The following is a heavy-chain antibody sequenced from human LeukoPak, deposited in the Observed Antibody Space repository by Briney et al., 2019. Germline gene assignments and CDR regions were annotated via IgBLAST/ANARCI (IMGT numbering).Heavy chain of an antibody. CDR2: IYYSGST. J-gene: IGHJ4*02. Sequence: NPSETLSLTCTVPGGSISSYYWSWIRQPPGKGLEWIGSIYYSGSTYYNPSLKSRVTISVDTSKNQFSLKLSSVTAADTAVYYCARPYGYEHKTYFDYWGQGTLVTVSS. CDR1: GGSISSYY. CDR3: ARPYGYEHKTYFDY. V-gene: IGHV4-39*01. D-gene: IGHD5-18*01.